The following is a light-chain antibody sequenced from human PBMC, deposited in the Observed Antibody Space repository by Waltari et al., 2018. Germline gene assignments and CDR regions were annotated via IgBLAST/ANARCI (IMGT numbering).Light chain of an antibody. CDR1: QSVGTNY. V-gene: IGKV3-20*01. J-gene: IGKJ1*01. Sequence: EIVLTQSPGTLSLSPGERATLSCRASQSVGTNYLAWYQQKPGQAPRLLISSSSSRATDIPDRFSGSGSGTDFTLTISRLEPEDFAVYYCQQHNTSPWMFGQGTKVEIK. CDR2: SSS. CDR3: QQHNTSPWM.